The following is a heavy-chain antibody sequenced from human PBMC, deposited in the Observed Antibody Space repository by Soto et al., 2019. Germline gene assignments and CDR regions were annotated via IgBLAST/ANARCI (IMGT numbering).Heavy chain of an antibody. CDR1: GGTFSSYA. CDR3: ASLGRGRRDGIHGHFDY. CDR2: IIPIFGTA. D-gene: IGHD2-21*01. Sequence: QVQLVQSGAEVKKPGSSVKVSCKASGGTFSSYAISWVRQAPGQGLEWMGGIIPIFGTANYAQKFQGRVTITADKSTSTAYMERSSLRSEDTAVYYCASLGRGRRDGIHGHFDYWVQGTLVTVSS. J-gene: IGHJ4*02. V-gene: IGHV1-69*06.